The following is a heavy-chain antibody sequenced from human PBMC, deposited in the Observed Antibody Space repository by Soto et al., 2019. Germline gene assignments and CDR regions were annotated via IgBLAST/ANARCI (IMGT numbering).Heavy chain of an antibody. D-gene: IGHD5-12*01. V-gene: IGHV5-51*01. CDR3: ATSXGYSGYGYYYYYYGMDV. J-gene: IGHJ6*02. CDR2: IYPGDSDT. CDR1: GYSFTIYW. Sequence: PGESLKISCKGSGYSFTIYWIGWVRQMPGKGLEWMGIIYPGDSDTRYSPSFQGQVTISADKSISTAYLQWSSLKASDTAMYYCATSXGYSGYGYYYYYYGMDVWGQGTTVTVSS.